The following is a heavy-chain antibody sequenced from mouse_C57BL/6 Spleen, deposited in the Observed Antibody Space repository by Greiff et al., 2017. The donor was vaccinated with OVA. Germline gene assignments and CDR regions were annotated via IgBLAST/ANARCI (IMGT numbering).Heavy chain of an antibody. J-gene: IGHJ3*01. CDR3: TRGRLGREFAY. CDR2: IDPETGGT. CDR1: GYTFTDYE. V-gene: IGHV1-15*01. D-gene: IGHD4-1*01. Sequence: QVQLQQSGAELVRPGASVTLSCKASGYTFTDYEMHWVKQTPVHGLEWIGAIDPETGGTAYNQKFKGKAILTADKSSSTAYMELRSLTSEDSAVYYCTRGRLGREFAYWCQGTLVTVSA.